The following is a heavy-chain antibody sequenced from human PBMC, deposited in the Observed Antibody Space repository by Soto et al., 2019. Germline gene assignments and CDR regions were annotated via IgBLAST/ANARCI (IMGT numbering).Heavy chain of an antibody. D-gene: IGHD3-22*01. V-gene: IGHV3-30*18. CDR2: ISYDGSNK. J-gene: IGHJ4*02. CDR1: GFTFSSYG. CDR3: AKDRGSSGYYIDY. Sequence: QVQLVESGGGVVQPGRSLRLSCAASGFTFSSYGMHWVRQAPGKGLEWVAVISYDGSNKYYADSVKGRFTISRDNSKNTLYLQMNSLTAEDTAVYYCAKDRGSSGYYIDYWGQGTLVTVSS.